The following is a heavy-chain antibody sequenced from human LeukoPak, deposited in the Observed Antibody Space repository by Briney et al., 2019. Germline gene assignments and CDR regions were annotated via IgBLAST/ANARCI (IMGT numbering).Heavy chain of an antibody. CDR2: FDPEDGET. CDR3: AAGRITMIVVVKFDY. J-gene: IGHJ4*02. D-gene: IGHD3-22*01. CDR1: GYTLTELS. V-gene: IGHV1-24*01. Sequence: ASVKVSCKVSGYTLTELSMHLVRQAPGKGLEWMGGFDPEDGETIYAQKFQGRATMTEDTSTDTAYMELSSLRSEDTAVYYCAAGRITMIVVVKFDYWGQGTLVTVSS.